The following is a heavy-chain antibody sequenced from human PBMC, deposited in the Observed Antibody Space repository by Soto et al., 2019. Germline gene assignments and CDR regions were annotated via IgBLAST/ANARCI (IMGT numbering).Heavy chain of an antibody. CDR1: GFTFSDYY. J-gene: IGHJ4*02. Sequence: PGGSLRLSCAASGFTFSDYYMSWIRQAPGKGLEWVSYISSSGSTIYYADSVKGRFTISRDNAKNPLYLQMNSLRAEDTAVYYCARDSLPPSEFDYWGQGTLVTVSS. V-gene: IGHV3-11*01. CDR2: ISSSGSTI. CDR3: ARDSLPPSEFDY.